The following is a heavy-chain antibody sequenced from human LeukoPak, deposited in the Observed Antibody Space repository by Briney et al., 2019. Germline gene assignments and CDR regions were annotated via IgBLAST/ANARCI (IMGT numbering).Heavy chain of an antibody. CDR1: GGSISSSSYY. CDR3: ATLNDYGDYGRDY. J-gene: IGHJ4*02. CDR2: IYYSGST. Sequence: SETLSLTCTVLGGSISSSSYYWGWICQPPGKGLEWIGSIYYSGSTYYNPSLKSRVTISVDTSKNQFSLKLSSVTAADTAVYYCATLNDYGDYGRDYWGQGTLVTVSS. D-gene: IGHD4-17*01. V-gene: IGHV4-39*01.